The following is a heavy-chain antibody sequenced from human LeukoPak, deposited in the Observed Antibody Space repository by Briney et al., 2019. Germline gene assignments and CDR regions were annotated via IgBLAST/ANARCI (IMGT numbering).Heavy chain of an antibody. CDR3: ALTYSSGWYKGKYYFDY. J-gene: IGHJ4*02. D-gene: IGHD6-19*01. Sequence: GASVKVSCKASGYTFTSYDINWVRQATGQGLEWMGLMNPNSGKTGYAQKFQGRVTMTRNTSISTAYMELSSLRSEDTAVYYCALTYSSGWYKGKYYFDYWGQGTLVTVSS. CDR2: MNPNSGKT. CDR1: GYTFTSYD. V-gene: IGHV1-8*01.